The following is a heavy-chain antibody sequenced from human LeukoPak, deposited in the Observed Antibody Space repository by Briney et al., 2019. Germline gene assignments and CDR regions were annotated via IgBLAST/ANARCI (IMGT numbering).Heavy chain of an antibody. CDR2: IGTAGDI. D-gene: IGHD1-1*01. CDR3: ARVAKERVGGVYYFDY. V-gene: IGHV3-13*01. Sequence: QSGGSLRLSCAASGFTFSDCDMHWVRQATGKGLEWVSSIGTAGDIYYTGSVKGRFTISRENAKNSLYLQMNSLRAGDTAVYYCARVAKERVGGVYYFDYWGQGTLVTVSS. CDR1: GFTFSDCD. J-gene: IGHJ4*02.